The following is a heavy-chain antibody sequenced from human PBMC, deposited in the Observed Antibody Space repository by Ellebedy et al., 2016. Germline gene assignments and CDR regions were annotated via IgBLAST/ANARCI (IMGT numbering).Heavy chain of an antibody. Sequence: GGSLRLSCAASGFTFTTSWMHWVRQAPGKGLEWISLISHHGSDTNYADSVKGRFTISRDNAKNTLYLQMNSLGAGDTAVYYCARDAALVGPGDLDWFDLWGQGTLVTVSS. J-gene: IGHJ5*02. V-gene: IGHV3-74*01. CDR2: ISHHGSDT. D-gene: IGHD2-2*01. CDR3: ARDAALVGPGDLDWFDL. CDR1: GFTFTTSW.